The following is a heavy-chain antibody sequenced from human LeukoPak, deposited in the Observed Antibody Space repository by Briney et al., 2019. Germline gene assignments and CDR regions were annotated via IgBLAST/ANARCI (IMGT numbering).Heavy chain of an antibody. J-gene: IGHJ5*02. CDR3: AKTGYCSSTSCSARFDP. Sequence: GGSLRLSCAASGFTFSSYAMSWVRQAPGKGLEWVSGISGSGGSTYYADSVKGRFTISRDNSKNTLYLQMNSLRAEDTAVYYCAKTGYCSSTSCSARFDPWGQGTLVTVSS. V-gene: IGHV3-23*01. CDR2: ISGSGGST. CDR1: GFTFSSYA. D-gene: IGHD2-2*01.